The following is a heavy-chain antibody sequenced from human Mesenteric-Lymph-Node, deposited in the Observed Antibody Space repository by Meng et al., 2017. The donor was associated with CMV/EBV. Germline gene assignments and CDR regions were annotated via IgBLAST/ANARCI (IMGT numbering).Heavy chain of an antibody. CDR1: VTSISSLCS. D-gene: IGHD6-19*01. CDR2: VHYTGST. Sequence: QVTRRGSGPGQVNPSEIMSPACSVTVTSISSLCSGGGIRKPSGRGLAWMGSVHYTGSTYYGPSVKSRSTVSGDTSKNQFSLRLTSVTAADTAVYYCARPFPSWQSPRLDPFGAWGQGTLVTVSS. J-gene: IGHJ5*02. CDR3: ARPFPSWQSPRLDPFGA. V-gene: IGHV4-39*01.